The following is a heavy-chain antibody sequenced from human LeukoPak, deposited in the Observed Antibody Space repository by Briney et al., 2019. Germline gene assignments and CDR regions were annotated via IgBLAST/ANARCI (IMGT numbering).Heavy chain of an antibody. CDR3: AKPQHSSSWTDAFDI. V-gene: IGHV3-23*01. Sequence: GGSLRLSCAASGFTFSNYAMSWVRQAPGKGLEWVSAISGSGGSTEYADSVKGRFTISRDRSKNTLYLQMKSLRAEDTAVYYCAKPQHSSSWTDAFDIWGRGTVVTVSS. J-gene: IGHJ3*02. D-gene: IGHD6-13*01. CDR1: GFTFSNYA. CDR2: ISGSGGST.